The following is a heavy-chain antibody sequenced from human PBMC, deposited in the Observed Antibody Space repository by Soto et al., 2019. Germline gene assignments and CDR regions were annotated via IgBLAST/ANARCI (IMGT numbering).Heavy chain of an antibody. Sequence: QVQLQESGPGLVKPSGTLSLTCAVSGVSISSSNWWSWVRQPPGKGLEWIGEIYHSGATNYKPSLKSQVTIRVDKFKNQFSMKLNSVTAADTAVYCCASKYGSGSYYVDYWGQGNLVRVSS. V-gene: IGHV4-4*01. CDR3: ASKYGSGSYYVDY. CDR2: IYHSGAT. D-gene: IGHD3-10*01. CDR1: GVSISSSNW. J-gene: IGHJ4*02.